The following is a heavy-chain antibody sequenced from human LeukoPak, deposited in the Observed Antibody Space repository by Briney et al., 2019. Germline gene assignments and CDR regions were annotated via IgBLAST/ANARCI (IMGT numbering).Heavy chain of an antibody. Sequence: ASVKVSCKASGYTFTSYGISWVRQAPGQGLEWMGWINPNSGGTNYAQKFQGWVTMTRDTSISTAYMELSRLRSDDTAVYYCARGALTMVRGVILPDFDYWGQGTLVTVSS. CDR2: INPNSGGT. CDR1: GYTFTSYG. J-gene: IGHJ4*02. D-gene: IGHD3-10*01. V-gene: IGHV1-2*04. CDR3: ARGALTMVRGVILPDFDY.